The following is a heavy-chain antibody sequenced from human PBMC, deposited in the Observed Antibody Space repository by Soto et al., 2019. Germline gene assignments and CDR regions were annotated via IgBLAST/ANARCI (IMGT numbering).Heavy chain of an antibody. CDR2: IIPIFGTR. V-gene: IGHV1-69*15. D-gene: IGHD2-15*01. Sequence: ASVKVSCKTSGYTFTDYDITWVRLAPGQGLEWLGRIIPIFGTRDYAQKFQGRVTISADESMTTAYMELSSLRSDDTAVYYCAKDGGREGYFGNWFDPWAREPWSPSPQ. CDR1: GYTFTDYD. J-gene: IGHJ5*02. CDR3: AKDGGREGYFGNWFDP.